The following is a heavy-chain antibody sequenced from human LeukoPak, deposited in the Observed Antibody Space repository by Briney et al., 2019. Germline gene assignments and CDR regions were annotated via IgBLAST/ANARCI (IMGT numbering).Heavy chain of an antibody. CDR3: AKGTAMV. CDR2: IPFDGSNK. D-gene: IGHD5-18*01. Sequence: GRSLRLSCAASGHPFSRYGMHWVRQAPAKGLEWVVVIPFDGSNKYYADSVKGRFTISRDNSKNTLYLQMNSLRAEDTAVYYCAKGTAMVWGQGTMVTVSS. V-gene: IGHV3-30*18. CDR1: GHPFSRYG. J-gene: IGHJ3*01.